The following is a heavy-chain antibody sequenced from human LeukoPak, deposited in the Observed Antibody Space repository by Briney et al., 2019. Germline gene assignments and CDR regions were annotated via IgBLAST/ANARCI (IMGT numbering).Heavy chain of an antibody. D-gene: IGHD6-6*01. V-gene: IGHV5-51*01. J-gene: IGHJ4*02. Sequence: GESLKISCKGSGYSFTNYWIGWVRQMPGRGLEWMGIIYPGDSDTRYSPSFQGQVTISADKSISTAYLQWSSLKASDTAMYCCARSPRSDYFDYWGQGALVTVSS. CDR3: ARSPRSDYFDY. CDR2: IYPGDSDT. CDR1: GYSFTNYW.